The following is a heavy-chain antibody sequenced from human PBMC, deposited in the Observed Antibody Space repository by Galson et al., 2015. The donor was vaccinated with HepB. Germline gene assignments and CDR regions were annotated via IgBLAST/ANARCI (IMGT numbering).Heavy chain of an antibody. V-gene: IGHV3-21*01. CDR3: ARALPSGIRGGRVFDH. CDR1: GFNFSLYS. D-gene: IGHD3-10*01. CDR2: ISSSGSYI. J-gene: IGHJ4*02. Sequence: LRLSCAASGFNFSLYSMNWVRQAPGKGLEWVSSISSSGSYIYYGDSVKGRCTVSRDSAKTSVYLQMNSLRGDDTAAYYCARALPSGIRGGRVFDHWGQGTLVTVS.